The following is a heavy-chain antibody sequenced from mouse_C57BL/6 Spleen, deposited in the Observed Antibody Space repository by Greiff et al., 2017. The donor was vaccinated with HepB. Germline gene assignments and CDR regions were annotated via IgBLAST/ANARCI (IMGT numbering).Heavy chain of an antibody. CDR3: ARTARIKY. CDR1: GYSITSGYG. CDR2: ISYSGST. J-gene: IGHJ2*01. D-gene: IGHD1-2*01. V-gene: IGHV3-2*02. Sequence: DVKLQESGPGLVKPSQSLSLTCTVTGYSITSGYGWNWIRQFPGNQLEWMGYISYSGSTNYNPSLKSRISITRVTSKNKFFLQLNSVTTEDTATYYCARTARIKYWGQGTTLTVSS.